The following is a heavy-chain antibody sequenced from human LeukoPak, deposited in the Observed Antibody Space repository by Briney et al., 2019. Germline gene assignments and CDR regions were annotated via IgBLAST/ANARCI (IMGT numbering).Heavy chain of an antibody. CDR2: IYSGGST. CDR3: ARDGNSYSFAY. V-gene: IGHV3-66*02. J-gene: IGHJ4*02. D-gene: IGHD3-10*01. Sequence: EGSLRLSCAASGFTVSTDYMSWVRQAPGKGLEWVSVIYSGGSTYYADSVKGRFTISRDNSKNTLYLQMNSLRTEDTAIYYCARDGNSYSFAYWGQGSLVTVSS. CDR1: GFTVSTDY.